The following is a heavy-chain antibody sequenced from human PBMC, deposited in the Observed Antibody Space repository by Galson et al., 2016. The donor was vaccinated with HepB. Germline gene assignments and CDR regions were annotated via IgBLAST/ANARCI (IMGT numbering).Heavy chain of an antibody. J-gene: IGHJ4*02. CDR2: INSDGSST. V-gene: IGHV3-74*01. Sequence: SLRLSCAASGFPFSNYWMHWVRQAPGKGPVWVSRINSDGSSTTYADSVKDRFTISRDNAKNTLYLQMNSLRAEDTALYYCTRVHREGIAAAGLQIWGQGTLVIVSS. CDR3: TRVHREGIAAAGLQI. D-gene: IGHD6-13*01. CDR1: GFPFSNYW.